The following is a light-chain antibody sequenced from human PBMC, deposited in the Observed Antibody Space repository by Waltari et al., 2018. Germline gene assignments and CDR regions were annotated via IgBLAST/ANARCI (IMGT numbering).Light chain of an antibody. V-gene: IGKV3-11*01. CDR3: LERSNWPPT. J-gene: IGKJ4*01. Sequence: EIVLTQSPATLSLSPGDRATLSCRASQSVGRSLSWYQQKPRQPPRLLIYDASTRAAGVPARISGSGSAADFTLTIGSLEPEDFAVYFCLERSNWPPTFGGGTTVEI. CDR1: QSVGRS. CDR2: DAS.